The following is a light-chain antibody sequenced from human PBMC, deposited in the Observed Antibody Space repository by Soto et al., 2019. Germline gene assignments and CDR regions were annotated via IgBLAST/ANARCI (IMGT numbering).Light chain of an antibody. CDR2: GAS. CDR1: QTISSSF. J-gene: IGKJ4*01. CDR3: QQYGSSPPLS. V-gene: IGKV3-20*01. Sequence: EIVLTQSPGTLSLSPGERATLSCRASQTISSSFLAWYQQKPGQAPRLLIYGASSRANGIPDRFSGSGSGTDVTLTISRLEPEDFAVYYCQQYGSSPPLSFGGGTKVEIK.